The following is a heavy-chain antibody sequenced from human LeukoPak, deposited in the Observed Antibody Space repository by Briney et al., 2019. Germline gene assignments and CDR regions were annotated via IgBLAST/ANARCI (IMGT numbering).Heavy chain of an antibody. CDR2: ISDYNGNP. CDR3: AREVSTSYSYMSEY. D-gene: IGHD3-22*01. CDR1: GYTFTTFG. V-gene: IGHV1-18*01. J-gene: IGHJ4*02. Sequence: ASVKISCKTSGYTFTTFGSSWVRQHPGQAVQGMGWISDYNGNPNYAQKFQDRVTTHTNTSMSTAYMDRRSLRSDDTPVYYCAREVSTSYSYMSEYWGEGTLVTVSS.